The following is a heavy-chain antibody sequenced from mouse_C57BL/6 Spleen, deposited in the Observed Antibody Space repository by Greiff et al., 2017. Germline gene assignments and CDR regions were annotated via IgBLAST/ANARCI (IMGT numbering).Heavy chain of an antibody. CDR1: GFNIKDDY. V-gene: IGHV14-4*01. J-gene: IGHJ3*01. CDR2: IDPENGDT. Sequence: VQLQQSGAELVRPGASVKLSCTASGFNIKDDYMHWVKQRPEQGLEWIGWIDPENGDTEYASKFQGKATITADTSSNTAYLQLSSLTSEDTAVYYCTTCYYGSSWFAYWGQGTLVTVSA. D-gene: IGHD1-1*01. CDR3: TTCYYGSSWFAY.